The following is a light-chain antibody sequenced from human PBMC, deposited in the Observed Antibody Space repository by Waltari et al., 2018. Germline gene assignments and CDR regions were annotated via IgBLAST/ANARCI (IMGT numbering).Light chain of an antibody. Sequence: QAALTQPPSVSKSLGQSVTISCTGTSSDIGGYNDVSWYQQHPGTAPRLLIYDVSERPSGVSDRFSGSKSDNTASLTISGLQAEDEADYYCCSYRSGNTWVFGGGTRLTVL. V-gene: IGLV2-11*01. CDR1: SSDIGGYND. CDR2: DVS. J-gene: IGLJ3*02. CDR3: CSYRSGNTWV.